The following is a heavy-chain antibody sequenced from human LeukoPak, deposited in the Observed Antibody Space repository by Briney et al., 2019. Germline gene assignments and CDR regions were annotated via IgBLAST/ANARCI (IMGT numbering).Heavy chain of an antibody. CDR3: ARGGRITGTTRYYYYGMDV. V-gene: IGHV4-39*07. D-gene: IGHD1-7*01. CDR2: NYSGST. J-gene: IGHJ6*02. CDR1: GGSISSSRYY. Sequence: SETLSRTCTVSGGSISSSRYYWGWIRQSPGKGLEWIGTNYSGSTYYNPSLKNRVTISVDTSKNQFSLKLSSVTAADTAVYYCARGGRITGTTRYYYYGMDVWGQGTTVTVSS.